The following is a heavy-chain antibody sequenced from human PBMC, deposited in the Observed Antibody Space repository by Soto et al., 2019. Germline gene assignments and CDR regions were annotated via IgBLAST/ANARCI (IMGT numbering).Heavy chain of an antibody. D-gene: IGHD6-6*01. CDR1: GYTFSNYG. Sequence: ASVKVSCKASGYTFSNYGISWVRQAPGQGLEWMGWISGYNGNTNYAQNLRGRVTMTTDPSTRTAYMDLRSLRSDDTAVYYCARKSSSSSWFDPWGQGTLVTVSS. V-gene: IGHV1-18*01. J-gene: IGHJ5*02. CDR2: ISGYNGNT. CDR3: ARKSSSSSWFDP.